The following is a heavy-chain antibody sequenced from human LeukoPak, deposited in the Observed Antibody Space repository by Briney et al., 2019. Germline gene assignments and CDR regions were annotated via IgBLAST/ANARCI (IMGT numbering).Heavy chain of an antibody. CDR3: ARQDAIGVIDY. D-gene: IGHD3-22*01. V-gene: IGHV4-59*08. CDR1: GGSIRSYY. Sequence: SETLSLTCTVSGGSIRSYYWSWIRQPPDKGLEWIGYIYYSGSTDYNPSLRSRVTISVNTSKKQFSLKLSSVTAADTALYYCARQDAIGVIDYWGQGTLVNVSS. J-gene: IGHJ4*02. CDR2: IYYSGST.